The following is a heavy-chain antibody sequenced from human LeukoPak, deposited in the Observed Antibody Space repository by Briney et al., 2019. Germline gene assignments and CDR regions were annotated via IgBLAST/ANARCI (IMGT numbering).Heavy chain of an antibody. D-gene: IGHD4/OR15-4a*01. CDR1: GYTFTSYH. Sequence: ASVKVSCKASGYTFTSYHINWVRQATGQGLEWMGWMSPNSGDTGFAQTFQGRVTITTDESTSTAYMELSSLRSEDTAVYYCARDRGAMVSPELDYWGQGTLVTVSS. J-gene: IGHJ4*02. CDR3: ARDRGAMVSPELDY. CDR2: MSPNSGDT. V-gene: IGHV1-8*01.